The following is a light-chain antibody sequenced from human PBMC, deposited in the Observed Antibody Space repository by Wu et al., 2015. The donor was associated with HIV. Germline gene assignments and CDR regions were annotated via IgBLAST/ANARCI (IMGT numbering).Light chain of an antibody. CDR1: QDISKY. J-gene: IGKJ3*01. CDR3: QQYDVLPIT. Sequence: DIQMTQSPSSLSASVGDRVTITCQASQDISKYLNWYQHKPGKAPKLLIYDASNLETGVPSTFSGSGSGTVFTSTISNLKSEDVATYYCQQYDVLPITFGPGPSAYQT. CDR2: DAS. V-gene: IGKV1-33*01.